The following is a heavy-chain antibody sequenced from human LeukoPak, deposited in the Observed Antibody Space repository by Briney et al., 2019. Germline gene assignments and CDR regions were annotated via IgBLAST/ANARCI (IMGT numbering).Heavy chain of an antibody. J-gene: IGHJ1*01. CDR3: ARLAGTDMIGYFQD. Sequence: ASVKVSCKASGYTFTSYDINWVRQATGQGLEWMGWINVYNGNTIYAQKLQGRVTMTTDTSTSTAYMELRSLRSDDTAVYYCARLAGTDMIGYFQDWGQGTLVTVSS. D-gene: IGHD5-18*01. V-gene: IGHV1-18*01. CDR1: GYTFTSYD. CDR2: INVYNGNT.